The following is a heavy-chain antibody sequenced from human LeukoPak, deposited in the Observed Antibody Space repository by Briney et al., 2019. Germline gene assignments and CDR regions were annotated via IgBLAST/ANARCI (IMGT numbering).Heavy chain of an antibody. V-gene: IGHV4-34*01. Sequence: WETLSLTCAVYGGSFSGYYWSWIRQPPGKGLEWIGEINHSGSTNYNPSLKSRVTISVDTSKNQFSLKLSSVTAADTAVYYCARHPTKWELLLSLDYWGQGTLVTVSS. CDR1: GGSFSGYY. J-gene: IGHJ4*02. CDR2: INHSGST. D-gene: IGHD1-26*01. CDR3: ARHPTKWELLLSLDY.